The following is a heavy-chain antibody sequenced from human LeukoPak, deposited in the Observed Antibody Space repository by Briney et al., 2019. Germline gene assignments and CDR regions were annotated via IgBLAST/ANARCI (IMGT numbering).Heavy chain of an antibody. CDR2: FSGSGGST. CDR1: GFTFSNYA. V-gene: IGHV3-23*01. CDR3: ARGHSGWYDY. D-gene: IGHD6-19*01. J-gene: IGHJ4*02. Sequence: GSLRLSCAASGFTFSNYAMSWVRQAPGKGLEWVSAFSGSGGSTYYANSVKGRFTISRDNSKNTLYLQMNSLRAEDTAVYYCARGHSGWYDYWGQGTLVTVSS.